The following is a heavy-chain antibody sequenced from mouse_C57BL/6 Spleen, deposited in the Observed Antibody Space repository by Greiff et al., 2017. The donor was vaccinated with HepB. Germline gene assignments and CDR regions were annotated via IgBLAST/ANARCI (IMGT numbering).Heavy chain of an antibody. Sequence: EVMLVESGGGLVQPGGSMKLSCAASGFTFSDAWMDWVRQSPEKGLEWVAEIRNKANNHATYYAESVKGRFTISRDASKSSVYLQMNSLRAEDTWIYYCTRPGGLYYFDYWGQVTTLTVSS. CDR3: TRPGGLYYFDY. CDR1: GFTFSDAW. V-gene: IGHV6-6*01. CDR2: IRNKANNHAT. J-gene: IGHJ2*01.